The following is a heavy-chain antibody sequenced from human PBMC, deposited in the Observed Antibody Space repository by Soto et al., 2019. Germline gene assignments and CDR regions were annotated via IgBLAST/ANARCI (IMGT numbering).Heavy chain of an antibody. CDR3: ARDSRSDYYYYYMDV. CDR1: GGSISSYY. V-gene: IGHV4-59*01. CDR2: IYYSGST. Sequence: SETLSLTCTVSGGSISSYYWSWIRQPPGKGLEWIGYIYYSGSTNYNPSLKSRVTISVDTSKNQFSLKLSSVTAADTAVYYCARDSRSDYYYYYMDVWGKGTTVTVSS. J-gene: IGHJ6*03.